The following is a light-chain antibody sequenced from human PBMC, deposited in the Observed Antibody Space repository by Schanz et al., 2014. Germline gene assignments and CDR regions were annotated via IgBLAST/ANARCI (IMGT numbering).Light chain of an antibody. CDR3: QQYLSRPPT. CDR1: QSVLYSSNNKNY. J-gene: IGKJ4*01. V-gene: IGKV4-1*01. Sequence: DIVLTQSPDSLAVSLGERATINCKSSQSVLYSSNNKNYLGWFQQKPRQPPKLLLYWASTRASGVPDRFSGSGSGTDFTLTISSLQAEDVAVYYCQQYLSRPPTFGGGTRVEIK. CDR2: WAS.